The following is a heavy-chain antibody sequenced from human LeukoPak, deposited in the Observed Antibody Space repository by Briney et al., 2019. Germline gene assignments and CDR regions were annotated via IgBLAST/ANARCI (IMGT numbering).Heavy chain of an antibody. J-gene: IGHJ3*02. CDR2: ISYDGSNK. Sequence: SCKASGYTFTGYYMHWVRQAPGKGLEWVAVISYDGSNKYYADSVKGRFTISRDNSKNTLYLQMNSLRAEDTAVYYCARGGSSWDFAFDIWGQGTMVTVSS. D-gene: IGHD6-13*01. CDR3: ARGGSSWDFAFDI. CDR1: GYTFTGYY. V-gene: IGHV3-30*04.